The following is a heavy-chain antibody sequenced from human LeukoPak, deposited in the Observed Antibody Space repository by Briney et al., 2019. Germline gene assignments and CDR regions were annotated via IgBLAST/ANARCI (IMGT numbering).Heavy chain of an antibody. CDR3: ARGRGGAKNYYYYGMDV. D-gene: IGHD2-21*01. V-gene: IGHV1-8*01. CDR2: MNPNSGNT. J-gene: IGHJ6*02. Sequence: GASVQVSSKASEYTFTNYDINWVRQATGQGLEWMGWMNPNSGNTGYAQKFQGRVTMTRNTSISTAYMELSSLRSEDTAVYYCARGRGGAKNYYYYGMDVWGQGTTVTVSS. CDR1: EYTFTNYD.